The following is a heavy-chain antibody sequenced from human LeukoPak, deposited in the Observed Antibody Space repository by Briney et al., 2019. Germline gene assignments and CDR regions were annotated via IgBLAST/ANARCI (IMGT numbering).Heavy chain of an antibody. Sequence: ASVKVSCKASGYTFTGYYMHWVRQAPGQGLEWMGRINPNSGGTNYAQKFQGRVTMTRDTSISTAYMELSRLRSDDTAVYYCARGDCDSSGFIFDYWGQGTLVTVSS. CDR3: ARGDCDSSGFIFDY. D-gene: IGHD3-22*01. CDR2: INPNSGGT. J-gene: IGHJ4*02. V-gene: IGHV1-2*06. CDR1: GYTFTGYY.